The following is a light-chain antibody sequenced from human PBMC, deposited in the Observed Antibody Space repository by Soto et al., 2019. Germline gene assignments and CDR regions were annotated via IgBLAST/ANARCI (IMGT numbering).Light chain of an antibody. CDR1: QGIRND. J-gene: IGKJ3*01. CDR2: AAS. Sequence: LQMTQSPSSLSASVGDRVTITCRASQGIRNDLDWFQQKPGIAPKLLIYAASNLQSGVPARFSGSGSGTDFTLTISSLQPEDFATYYCLQKYFYPFTFGPGTKVDIK. CDR3: LQKYFYPFT. V-gene: IGKV1-6*01.